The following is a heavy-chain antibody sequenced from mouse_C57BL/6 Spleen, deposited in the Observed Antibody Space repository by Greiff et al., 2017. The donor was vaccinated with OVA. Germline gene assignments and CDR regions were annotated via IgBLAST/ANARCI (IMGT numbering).Heavy chain of an antibody. D-gene: IGHD1-3*01. Sequence: QVQLKESGPGLVQPSQSLSITCTVSGFSLTSYGVHWVRQSPGKGLEWLGVIWSGGSTDYNAAFISRLSISKDNSNSQVCFKMNSLQADTTAIYYCARELRNYFDDWGQGTTLTVSS. CDR3: ARELRNYFDD. CDR1: GFSLTSYG. J-gene: IGHJ2*01. V-gene: IGHV2-2*01. CDR2: IWSGGST.